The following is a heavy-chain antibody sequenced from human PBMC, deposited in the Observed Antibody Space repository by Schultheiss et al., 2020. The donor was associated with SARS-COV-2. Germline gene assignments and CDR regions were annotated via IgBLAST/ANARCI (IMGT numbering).Heavy chain of an antibody. D-gene: IGHD6-19*01. Sequence: GGSLRLSCAASGFTFSSYSMNWVRQATGKGLEWVSAIGTAGDTYYPDSVKGRFTISRDNSKNTLYLQMNSLRAEDTAVYYCARAGIAVADLDYWGQGTLVTVSS. CDR2: IGTAGDT. J-gene: IGHJ4*02. CDR1: GFTFSSYS. V-gene: IGHV3-13*01. CDR3: ARAGIAVADLDY.